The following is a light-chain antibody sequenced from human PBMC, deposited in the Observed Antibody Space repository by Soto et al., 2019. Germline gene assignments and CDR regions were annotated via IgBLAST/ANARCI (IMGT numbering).Light chain of an antibody. J-gene: IGLJ1*01. CDR3: QSYDSSLRGSV. CDR2: ANK. V-gene: IGLV1-40*01. CDR1: SSNIGAGYD. Sequence: QSVLTQPPSVSGAPGQRVTISCTGSSSNIGAGYDVHWYQQLPGTAPKLLMYANKNRPSGVPDRFSGSKSGTSASLAITGLQAEDEADYYCQSYDSSLRGSVFGTGIKVTVL.